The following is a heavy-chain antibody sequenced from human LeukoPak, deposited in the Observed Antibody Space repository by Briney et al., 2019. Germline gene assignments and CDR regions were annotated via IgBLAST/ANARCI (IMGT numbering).Heavy chain of an antibody. D-gene: IGHD3-16*01. J-gene: IGHJ4*02. CDR2: IYTSGST. V-gene: IGHV4-4*07. Sequence: SETLSLTCTVSGGSISSYYWSWIRQPAGKGLEWIGRIYTSGSTNYNPSLKSRVTMSADTSKNQFSLKLSSVTAADTAVYYCAREGMITFGGVKVFDYWGQGTLVTVSS. CDR1: GGSISSYY. CDR3: AREGMITFGGVKVFDY.